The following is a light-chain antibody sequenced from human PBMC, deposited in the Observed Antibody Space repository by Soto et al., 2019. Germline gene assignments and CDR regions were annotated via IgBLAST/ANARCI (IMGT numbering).Light chain of an antibody. CDR3: QHYFRYPWT. CDR2: DAS. CDR1: QSISTW. Sequence: DIPVTQSPSSLSASVGDRVNITCRASQSISTWLAWYQQQPGSAPRLLIYDASTLQSGVPSTFSGSGSGTEFTLTISSLQPDDFSSYYCQHYFRYPWTFGQGTKV. J-gene: IGKJ1*01. V-gene: IGKV1-5*01.